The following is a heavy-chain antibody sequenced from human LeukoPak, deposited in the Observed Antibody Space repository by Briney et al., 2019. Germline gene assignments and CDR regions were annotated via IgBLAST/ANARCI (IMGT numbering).Heavy chain of an antibody. CDR3: ARGLRYFDWLPHGYNWFDP. J-gene: IGHJ5*02. Sequence: ASVKVSCKASGYTFTSYDINWVRQATGQGLEWMGWMNPNSGNTGYAQKFQGRVTMTRNTSISTAYMELSSLRSEDTAVYYCARGLRYFDWLPHGYNWFDPWGQGTLVTVSS. D-gene: IGHD3-9*01. CDR1: GYTFTSYD. CDR2: MNPNSGNT. V-gene: IGHV1-8*01.